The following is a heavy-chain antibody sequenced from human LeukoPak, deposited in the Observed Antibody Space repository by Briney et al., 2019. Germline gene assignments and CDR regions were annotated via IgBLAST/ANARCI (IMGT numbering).Heavy chain of an antibody. CDR2: ISGSGGST. V-gene: IGHV3-23*01. CDR1: GFTFSSYA. CDR3: AKDKSGSSGPYYFDY. D-gene: IGHD6-19*01. Sequence: GGTLRLSCAASGFTFSSYAMSWVRQAPGKGLEWVSAISGSGGSTYYADSVKGRFTISRDNSKNTLYLQMNSLRAEDTAVYYCAKDKSGSSGPYYFDYWGQGTLVTVSS. J-gene: IGHJ4*02.